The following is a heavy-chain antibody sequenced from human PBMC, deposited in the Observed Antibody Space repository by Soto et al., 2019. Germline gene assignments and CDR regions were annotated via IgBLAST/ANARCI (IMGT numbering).Heavy chain of an antibody. CDR2: IYYSGTT. CDR1: GDSFSGSTYY. V-gene: IGHV4-39*01. J-gene: IGHJ4*02. D-gene: IGHD6-13*01. Sequence: SETLSLTCTVSGDSFSGSTYYWGWIRQPPGKGLEWIGTIYYSGTTYYSPSLKSRLTISVDTSKNQFSLKLSSVTAADTAVYYCARPNPNSNSYLWDYWGQGTLVTVSS. CDR3: ARPNPNSNSYLWDY.